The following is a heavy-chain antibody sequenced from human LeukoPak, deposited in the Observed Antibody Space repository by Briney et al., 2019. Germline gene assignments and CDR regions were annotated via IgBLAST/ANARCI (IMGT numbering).Heavy chain of an antibody. CDR3: ARDVSSSSETPDY. D-gene: IGHD6-6*01. Sequence: GGSLRLSCAASGFTVSSNYMSWVRQAPGKGLEWVSVIYSGGSTYYADSVKGRFTISRDNSKNTLYLQMNSLRAEDTAVYYCARDVSSSSETPDYWGQGTLVTVSS. CDR1: GFTVSSNY. CDR2: IYSGGST. V-gene: IGHV3-66*02. J-gene: IGHJ4*02.